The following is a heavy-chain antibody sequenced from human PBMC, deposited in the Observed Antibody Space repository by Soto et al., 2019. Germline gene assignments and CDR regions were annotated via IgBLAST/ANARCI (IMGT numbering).Heavy chain of an antibody. CDR3: ARDENGDYDY. J-gene: IGHJ4*02. V-gene: IGHV4-59*01. CDR2: IYYTGST. CDR1: GGSISTYY. D-gene: IGHD4-17*01. Sequence: PSETLSLTCTVSGGSISTYYWSWIRQPPGKGLEWIGYIYYTGSTNYNPSLMSRVTISVDTSKNQFSLKLSSVTAADTAVYYCARDENGDYDYWGQATRVSVSS.